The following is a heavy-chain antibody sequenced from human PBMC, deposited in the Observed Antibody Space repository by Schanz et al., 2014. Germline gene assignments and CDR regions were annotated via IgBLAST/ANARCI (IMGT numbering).Heavy chain of an antibody. J-gene: IGHJ4*02. CDR2: ISGSGGST. CDR1: GFTFRDYY. CDR3: AKLSSSGRLAGYFDY. D-gene: IGHD6-19*01. Sequence: PGGSLRLSCAASGFTFRDYYMSWIRQAPGKGLEWVSAISGSGGSTYYADSVKGRFTISRDNSKNTLYLQMNSLRAEDTAIYYCAKLSSSGRLAGYFDYWGQGALVTVSS. V-gene: IGHV3-23*01.